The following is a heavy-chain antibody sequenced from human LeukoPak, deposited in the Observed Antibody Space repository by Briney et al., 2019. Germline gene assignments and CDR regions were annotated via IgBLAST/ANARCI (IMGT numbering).Heavy chain of an antibody. CDR1: EFTFSSYD. CDR3: AGWTGTAARQRQAVI. V-gene: IGHV3-48*03. Sequence: GGSLRLSCVASEFTFSSYDMNWVRQAPGKGLEWVSFISGSGSAIYYADSVKGRFTLSRDNAKNSLYLQMNSLRAEDTAVYYCAGWTGTAARQRQAVIWGQGTMVTVSS. J-gene: IGHJ3*02. CDR2: ISGSGSAI. D-gene: IGHD6-6*01.